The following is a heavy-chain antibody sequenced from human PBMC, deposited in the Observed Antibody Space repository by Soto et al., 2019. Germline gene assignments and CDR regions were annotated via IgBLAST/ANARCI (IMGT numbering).Heavy chain of an antibody. Sequence: GGSLRLSCAASGFIFSSYWMSWVRQAPGKGLEWVANIKKDGSQKYYVDSVKGRFTISRDNAKNSLYLQMNSLRAEDTAVYYCARDYPDDKWYYLPNDYWGQGTLVTVSS. CDR2: IKKDGSQK. J-gene: IGHJ4*02. CDR1: GFIFSSYW. V-gene: IGHV3-7*01. D-gene: IGHD1-7*01. CDR3: ARDYPDDKWYYLPNDY.